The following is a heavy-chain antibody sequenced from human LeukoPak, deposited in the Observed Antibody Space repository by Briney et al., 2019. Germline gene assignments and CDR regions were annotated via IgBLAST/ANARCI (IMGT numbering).Heavy chain of an antibody. Sequence: PGGSLRLSCAASGFTFSSYGMHCVRQAPGKGLEWVAFIWYDGSNKYYADSVKGRFTISRDNSKNTLYLQMNSLRAEDTAVYYCATFGRYSSSWLEDYWGQGTLVTVSS. V-gene: IGHV3-30*02. J-gene: IGHJ4*02. CDR3: ATFGRYSSSWLEDY. CDR2: IWYDGSNK. D-gene: IGHD6-13*01. CDR1: GFTFSSYG.